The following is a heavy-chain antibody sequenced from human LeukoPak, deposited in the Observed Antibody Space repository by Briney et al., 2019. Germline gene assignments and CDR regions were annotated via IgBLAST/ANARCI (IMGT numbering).Heavy chain of an antibody. D-gene: IGHD2-2*01. CDR2: INHSGST. CDR1: GGSFSGYY. Sequence: PSETLSLTCAVYGGSFSGYYWRWIRQPPGKGLEWIGEINHSGSTNYNPSLKSRVTISVDTSKNQFSLKLSSVTAADTAVYYCARAAGYCSSTSCYVRGWFDPWGQGTLVTVSS. V-gene: IGHV4-34*01. CDR3: ARAAGYCSSTSCYVRGWFDP. J-gene: IGHJ5*02.